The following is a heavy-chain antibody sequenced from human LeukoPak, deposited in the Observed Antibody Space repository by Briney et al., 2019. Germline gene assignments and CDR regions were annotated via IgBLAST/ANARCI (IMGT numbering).Heavy chain of an antibody. J-gene: IGHJ4*02. CDR1: GFIFSSYW. V-gene: IGHV3-7*01. Sequence: GGSLRLSCAATGFIFSSYWMAWVRQAPGKGLEWVANIKEDGSEKNYVDSVKGRFTISRDNAKNSLYLQMNSLRAEDTAVYYCARDAGYGYDRFDYWGQGTQVTVSS. CDR3: ARDAGYGYDRFDY. D-gene: IGHD5-18*01. CDR2: IKEDGSEK.